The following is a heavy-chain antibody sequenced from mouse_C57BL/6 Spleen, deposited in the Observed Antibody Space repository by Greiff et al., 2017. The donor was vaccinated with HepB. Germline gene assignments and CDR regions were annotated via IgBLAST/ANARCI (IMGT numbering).Heavy chain of an antibody. CDR1: GFTFSSYA. D-gene: IGHD2-4*01. CDR2: ISDGGSYT. V-gene: IGHV5-4*01. CDR3: ARDGLYDYDVAMDY. J-gene: IGHJ4*01. Sequence: DVKLVESGGGLVKPGGSLKLSCAASGFTFSSYAMSWVRQTPEKRLEWVATISDGGSYTYYPDNVKGRFTISRDNAKNNLYLQMSHLKSEDTAMYYCARDGLYDYDVAMDYWGQGTSVTVSS.